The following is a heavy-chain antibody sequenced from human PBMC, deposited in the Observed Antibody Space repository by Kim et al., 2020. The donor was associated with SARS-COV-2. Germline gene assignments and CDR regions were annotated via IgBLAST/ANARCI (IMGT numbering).Heavy chain of an antibody. CDR3: ARQRAAASSDWFFDL. J-gene: IGHJ2*01. CDR1: GGSIRSSSFF. CDR2: MYYSGNA. Sequence: SETLSLTCTVSGGSIRSSSFFWGWIRQPPGKGLEWIGSMYYSGNAYYNPSLKSRVTISVDTSKNQFSLNLNSVTAADTAVYYCARQRAAASSDWFFDLWGRGNLVTVSS. V-gene: IGHV4-39*01. D-gene: IGHD6-13*01.